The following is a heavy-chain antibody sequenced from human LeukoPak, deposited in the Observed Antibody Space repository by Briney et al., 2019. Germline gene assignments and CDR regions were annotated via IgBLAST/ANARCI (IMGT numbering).Heavy chain of an antibody. CDR1: GYTFTGYY. Sequence: ASVTVSCTASGYTFTGYYMHWVRQAPGQGLEWMGRINPNSGGTNYAQKFQGRVTMTRDTSISTAYMELSRLRSDDTAVYYCASQFDFWSGQETHFDYWGQGTLVTVSS. D-gene: IGHD3-3*01. J-gene: IGHJ4*02. V-gene: IGHV1-2*06. CDR2: INPNSGGT. CDR3: ASQFDFWSGQETHFDY.